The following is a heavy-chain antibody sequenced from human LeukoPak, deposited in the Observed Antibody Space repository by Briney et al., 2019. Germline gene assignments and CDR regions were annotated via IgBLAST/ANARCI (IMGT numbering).Heavy chain of an antibody. J-gene: IGHJ4*02. CDR3: ARDLNYDYVWGSYRYTDY. D-gene: IGHD3-16*02. Sequence: SETLSLTCAVYGGSFSGYYWSWIRQPPGKGLEWIGEIYHSGSTNYNPSLKSRVTISVDTSKNQFSLKLSSVTAADTAVYYCARDLNYDYVWGSYRYTDYWGQGTLVTVSS. V-gene: IGHV4-34*01. CDR2: IYHSGST. CDR1: GGSFSGYY.